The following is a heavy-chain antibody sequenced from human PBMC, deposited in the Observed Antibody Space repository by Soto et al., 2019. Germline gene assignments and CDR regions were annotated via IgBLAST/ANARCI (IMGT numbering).Heavy chain of an antibody. D-gene: IGHD4-17*01. CDR3: ARDRLWTVTSTYYYGMDV. CDR2: ISCDGSNK. CDR1: GFTFSSYA. V-gene: IGHV3-30-3*01. Sequence: GGSLRLSCAASGFTFSSYAMHWVRQAPGKGLEWVAVISCDGSNKYYADSVKGRFTISRDNSKNTLYLQMNSLRAEDTAVYYCARDRLWTVTSTYYYGMDVWGQGTTVTVSS. J-gene: IGHJ6*02.